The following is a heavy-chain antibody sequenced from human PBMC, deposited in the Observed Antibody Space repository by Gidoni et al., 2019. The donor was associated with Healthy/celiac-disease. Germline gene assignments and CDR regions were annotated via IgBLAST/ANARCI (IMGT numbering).Heavy chain of an antibody. CDR1: GFTFDVYA. CDR3: AKDMSADTYSYGYVWWLDY. CDR2: ISWDGGST. J-gene: IGHJ4*02. V-gene: IGHV3-43D*04. Sequence: EVQLVESGGVVVQPGGSLRLSCAASGFTFDVYAMHWVRQAPGKGLEWVSHISWDGGSTYYADSVKGRFTISRENSKNSLYLQMNSLRAEDTALYYCAKDMSADTYSYGYVWWLDYWGQGTLVTVSS. D-gene: IGHD5-18*01.